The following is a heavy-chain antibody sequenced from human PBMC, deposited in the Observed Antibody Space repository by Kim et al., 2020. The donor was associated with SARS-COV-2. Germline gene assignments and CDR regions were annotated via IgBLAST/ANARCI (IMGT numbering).Heavy chain of an antibody. V-gene: IGHV1-3*01. J-gene: IGHJ5*02. Sequence: ASVKVSCKASGYTFTSYAMHWVRQAPGQRLEWMGWINAGNGNTKYSQKFQGRVTITRDTSASTAYMELSSLRSEDTAVYYCARRKSVLDNWFDPWGQGTLVTVSS. CDR2: INAGNGNT. CDR1: GYTFTSYA. CDR3: ARRKSVLDNWFDP.